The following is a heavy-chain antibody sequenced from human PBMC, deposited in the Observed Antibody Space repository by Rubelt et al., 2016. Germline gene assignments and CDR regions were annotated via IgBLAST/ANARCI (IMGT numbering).Heavy chain of an antibody. CDR2: ISSDGSKR. CDR3: ARPPRPTMIVMGY. V-gene: IGHV3-30*04. Sequence: QVQLVESGGGVVQPGRSLRLSCAASVFTFSRYAMHWVRQAPGKGLKWVAVISSDGSKRYYAGSVKGRFTISRDNSKNTLYLQMNRRRAEDTALYYCARPPRPTMIVMGYWGQGTLVTVSS. D-gene: IGHD3-22*01. J-gene: IGHJ4*02. CDR1: VFTFSRYA.